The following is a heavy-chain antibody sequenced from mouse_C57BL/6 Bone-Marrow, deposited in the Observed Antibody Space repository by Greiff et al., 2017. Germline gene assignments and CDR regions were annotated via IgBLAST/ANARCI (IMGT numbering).Heavy chain of an antibody. V-gene: IGHV1-55*01. CDR3: AAYYYGSSYHLFDY. J-gene: IGHJ2*01. D-gene: IGHD1-1*01. Sequence: QVQLQQPGAELVKPGASVKMSCKASGYTFTSYWITWVKQRPGQGLEWIGDIYPGSGSTNYNEKFKSKATLTVDTSSSTAYMQLSSLTSEDSAVYYCAAYYYGSSYHLFDYWGQGTTLTVSS. CDR2: IYPGSGST. CDR1: GYTFTSYW.